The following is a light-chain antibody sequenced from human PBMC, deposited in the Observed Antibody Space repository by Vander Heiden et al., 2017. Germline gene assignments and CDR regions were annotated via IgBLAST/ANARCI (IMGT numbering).Light chain of an antibody. Sequence: DIQMTQSPSSLSASVGDRVTITCRASQNINNYLNWYQQKPGKAPKLLIYAASSLQSGVPSRFSGSGSGTDFTLTINSLQPEDFATYYCQQSYSTPMYTFGHGTKLEIK. J-gene: IGKJ2*01. CDR1: QNINNY. CDR3: QQSYSTPMYT. V-gene: IGKV1-39*01. CDR2: AAS.